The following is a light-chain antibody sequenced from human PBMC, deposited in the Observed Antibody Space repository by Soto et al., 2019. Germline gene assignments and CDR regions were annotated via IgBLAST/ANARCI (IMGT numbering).Light chain of an antibody. Sequence: QTVVTQEPSFSVSPGGTVTLTCGLSSGSVSTSYYPSWYQQTPGQAPRTLIYSTNTRSSGVPDRFSGSILGNKAALTITGAQADDESDYYCVLYMGSGVVFGGGPRSPS. J-gene: IGLJ2*01. V-gene: IGLV8-61*01. CDR3: VLYMGSGVV. CDR1: SGSVSTSYY. CDR2: STN.